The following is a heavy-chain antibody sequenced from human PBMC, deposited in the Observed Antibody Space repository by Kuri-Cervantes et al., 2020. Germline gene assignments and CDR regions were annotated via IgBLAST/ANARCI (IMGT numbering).Heavy chain of an antibody. Sequence: GGSLRLSCAASGFTFSSYSMNWVRQAPGKGLEWVSYISSISSTIYYADSVKGRFTISRDNSKNTLYLQMNSLRAEDTAVYDCARDPATIDNYNGMDVWGQGTTVTVSS. CDR3: ARDPATIDNYNGMDV. CDR1: GFTFSSYS. J-gene: IGHJ6*02. V-gene: IGHV3-48*01. CDR2: ISSISSTI. D-gene: IGHD5-24*01.